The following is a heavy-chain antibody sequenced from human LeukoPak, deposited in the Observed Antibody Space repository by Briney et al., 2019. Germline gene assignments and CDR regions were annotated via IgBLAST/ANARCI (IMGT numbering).Heavy chain of an antibody. J-gene: IGHJ6*03. V-gene: IGHV3-43D*04. Sequence: PGGSLRLSCAASGFTFDDYAMHWVRQTPGKGLEWVSLISWDGRTTYYAESVKGRFTISRDNSKNSLYLQMNSLRAEDTAFYYCAKDGIFGSGTYNYYHMGVWGKGTTVTVS. D-gene: IGHD3-10*01. CDR1: GFTFDDYA. CDR3: AKDGIFGSGTYNYYHMGV. CDR2: ISWDGRTT.